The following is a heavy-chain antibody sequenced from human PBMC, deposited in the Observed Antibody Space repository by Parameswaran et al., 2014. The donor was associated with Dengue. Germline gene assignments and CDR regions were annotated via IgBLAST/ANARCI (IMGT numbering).Heavy chain of an antibody. CDR3: ARRLNRNSYGYVDY. CDR2: INHSGST. D-gene: IGHD5-18*01. Sequence: RWIRQPPGKGLEWIGEINHSGSTNYNPSLKSRVTISVDTSKNQFSLKLSSVTAADTAVYYCARRLNRNSYGYVDYWGQGTLVTVSS. V-gene: IGHV4-34*01. J-gene: IGHJ4*02.